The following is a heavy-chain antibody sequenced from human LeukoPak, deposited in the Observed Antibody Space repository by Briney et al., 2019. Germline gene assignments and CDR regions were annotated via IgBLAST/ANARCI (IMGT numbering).Heavy chain of an antibody. D-gene: IGHD6-19*01. CDR1: GYTFTGYY. V-gene: IGHV1-46*01. J-gene: IGHJ4*02. Sequence: ASVKVSCKASGYTFTGYYMHWVRQAPGQGLEWMGIINPSGGSTSYAQKFQGRVTMTRDMSTSTVYMELSSLRSEDTAVYYCAREVLRYSSGWYLSFDYWGQGTLVTVSS. CDR3: AREVLRYSSGWYLSFDY. CDR2: INPSGGST.